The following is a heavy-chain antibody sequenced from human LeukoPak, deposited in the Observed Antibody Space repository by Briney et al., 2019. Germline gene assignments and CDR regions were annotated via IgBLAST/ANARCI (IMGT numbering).Heavy chain of an antibody. V-gene: IGHV4-38-2*01. Sequence: SETLSLTCAVSGYSISSGYYWGWIRQPPRKGLEWIGTIYHNGNTYYNPSLKSRVTISVDTSKNQFSLKLSSVTAADTAVYYCARHRAPADVWGKGTTVTISS. J-gene: IGHJ6*04. CDR1: GYSISSGYY. CDR3: ARHRAPADV. CDR2: IYHNGNT.